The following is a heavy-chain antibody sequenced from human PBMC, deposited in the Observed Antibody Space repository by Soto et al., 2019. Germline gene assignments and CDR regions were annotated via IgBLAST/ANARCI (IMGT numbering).Heavy chain of an antibody. CDR3: ARSRSTRRVISPYDY. Sequence: QVQLVQSGAEVKKPGSSVKVSCKASGGTFSSYAISWVRQAPGQGLEWMGGIIPIFGTANYAQKFQGRVTITANESTSPAYMELCSLRSEDTAVYNCARSRSTRRVISPYDYWGQGTLVTVSS. V-gene: IGHV1-69*01. J-gene: IGHJ4*02. CDR2: IIPIFGTA. D-gene: IGHD3-10*01. CDR1: GGTFSSYA.